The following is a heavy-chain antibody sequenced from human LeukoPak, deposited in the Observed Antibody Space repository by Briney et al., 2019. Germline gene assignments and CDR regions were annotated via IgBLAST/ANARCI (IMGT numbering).Heavy chain of an antibody. Sequence: SETLSLTCTVSGGSISSYYWSWIRQPPGKGLEWIGYIYYSGSTNYNPSLKSRVTISVDTSKNQFSLKLSSVTAEDTAVYYCAKDNADTFDIWGQGTMVTVSS. CDR3: AKDNADTFDI. CDR2: IYYSGST. V-gene: IGHV4-59*12. J-gene: IGHJ3*02. CDR1: GGSISSYY.